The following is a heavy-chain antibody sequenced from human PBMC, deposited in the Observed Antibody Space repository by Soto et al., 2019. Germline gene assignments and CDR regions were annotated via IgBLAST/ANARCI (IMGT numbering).Heavy chain of an antibody. CDR1: GFTFSSYA. CDR3: ASADTVTTGFDI. D-gene: IGHD4-4*01. J-gene: IGHJ3*02. CDR2: ISYDGSNK. V-gene: IGHV3-30-3*01. Sequence: QVQLVESGGGVVQPGRSLRLSCAASGFTFSSYAMHWVRQAPGKGLEWVAVISYDGSNKYYADSVKGRFTISRDNSKNTLYLQMNSLRAEDTAVYYCASADTVTTGFDIWGQGTMVTVSS.